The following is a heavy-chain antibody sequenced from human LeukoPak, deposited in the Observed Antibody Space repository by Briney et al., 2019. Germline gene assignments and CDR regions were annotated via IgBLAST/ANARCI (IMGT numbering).Heavy chain of an antibody. V-gene: IGHV3-48*03. J-gene: IGHJ4*02. CDR3: AKDMYGRYSYGIFDY. CDR2: ISSGGSTI. CDR1: GFTFSSYE. Sequence: GGSLRLSCAASGFTFSSYEMNWVRQAPGKGLEWVSYISSGGSTIYYADSVKGRFTISRDNAKNSLYLQMNSLRAEDTALYYCAKDMYGRYSYGIFDYWGQGTLVTVSS. D-gene: IGHD5-18*01.